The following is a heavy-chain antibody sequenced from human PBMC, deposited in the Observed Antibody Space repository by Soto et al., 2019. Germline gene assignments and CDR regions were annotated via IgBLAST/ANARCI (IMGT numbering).Heavy chain of an antibody. CDR1: GGTFGSYA. D-gene: IGHD6-13*01. CDR2: IIPIFGTA. J-gene: IGHJ6*02. Sequence: SVKVSCKASGGTFGSYAISWVRQAPGQGLEWMGGIIPIFGTANYAQKFQGRVTITADKSTSTAYMELSSLRSEDTAVYYCARIAGPSHYYYGMDVWGQGTTVTVSS. CDR3: ARIAGPSHYYYGMDV. V-gene: IGHV1-69*06.